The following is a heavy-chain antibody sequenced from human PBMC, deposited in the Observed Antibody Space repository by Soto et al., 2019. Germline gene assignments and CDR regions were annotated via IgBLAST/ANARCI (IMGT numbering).Heavy chain of an antibody. Sequence: QMQLVQSGPEVKKPGTSVKVSWKASGFNFTSSAVQWVRQARGQRPGLIGWIVVGSGNTNYAQKFQQRVTITRDMYTSAAYMELSSLRSEDTAVYYCAAALHDYGDYVGFYFDYWGQGTLVTVSS. D-gene: IGHD4-17*01. V-gene: IGHV1-58*01. CDR1: GFNFTSSA. J-gene: IGHJ4*02. CDR2: IVVGSGNT. CDR3: AAALHDYGDYVGFYFDY.